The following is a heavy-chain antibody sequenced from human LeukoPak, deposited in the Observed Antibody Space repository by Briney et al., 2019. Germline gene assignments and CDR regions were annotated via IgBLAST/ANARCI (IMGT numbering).Heavy chain of an antibody. D-gene: IGHD1-14*01. V-gene: IGHV1-69*13. CDR2: IIPIFGTA. J-gene: IGHJ6*02. CDR1: GGTFSSYA. Sequence: SVKASCKASGGTFSSYAISWVRQAPGQGLEWMGGIIPIFGTANYAQKFQGRVTITADESTSTAYMELSSLRSEDTAVYYCARGTALTQGHRYYYYGMDVWGQGTTVTVSS. CDR3: ARGTALTQGHRYYYYGMDV.